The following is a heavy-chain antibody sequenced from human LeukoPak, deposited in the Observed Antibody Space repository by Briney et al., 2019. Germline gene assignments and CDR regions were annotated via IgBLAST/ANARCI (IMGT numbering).Heavy chain of an antibody. J-gene: IGHJ6*03. V-gene: IGHV1-2*02. Sequence: ASVKVSCKASGYTFTDYYMHWVRQAPGQGLEWMGWIKTNTGDTNSAQKFQGRVTLTRDTSISAAYMELSNLRSDDTAMYYCARAGTESRWGLPRGDYYYMDVWAKGTTVTVSS. CDR2: IKTNTGDT. CDR1: GYTFTDYY. D-gene: IGHD1-26*01. CDR3: ARAGTESRWGLPRGDYYYMDV.